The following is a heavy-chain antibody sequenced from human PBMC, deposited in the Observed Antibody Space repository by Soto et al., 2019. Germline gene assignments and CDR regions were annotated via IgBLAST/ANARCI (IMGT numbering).Heavy chain of an antibody. CDR2: IMPILDAV. V-gene: IGHV1-69*01. J-gene: IGHJ4*02. Sequence: QLQLVQSGAEVKRPGSSVKVSCKASGGTFSNYAISWVRQAPGQGLEWMGGIMPILDAVFYAPKFPGRVTITADESTSTAYMQLSSLRSEDTAMYYCARDRNFYGSGSFSPDFGYWGQGTLVTVSS. CDR3: ARDRNFYGSGSFSPDFGY. D-gene: IGHD3-10*01. CDR1: GGTFSNYA.